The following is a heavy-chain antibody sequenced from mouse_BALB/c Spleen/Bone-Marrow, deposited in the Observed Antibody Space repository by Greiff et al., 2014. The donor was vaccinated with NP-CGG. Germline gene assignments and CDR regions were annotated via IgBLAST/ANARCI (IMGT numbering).Heavy chain of an antibody. CDR2: ISYSGST. V-gene: IGHV3-2*02. Sequence: VQLKQSGPGLVKPSQSLSLTCSVTGYSITSDYAWNWIRQFPGNKLEWMGYISYSGSTSYHPSLKSRISITRDTSKNQFFLQLNPVTIEDTATYFCATLYGNYDYAMDYWGQGTSVTVSS. D-gene: IGHD2-1*01. J-gene: IGHJ4*01. CDR3: ATLYGNYDYAMDY. CDR1: GYSITSDYA.